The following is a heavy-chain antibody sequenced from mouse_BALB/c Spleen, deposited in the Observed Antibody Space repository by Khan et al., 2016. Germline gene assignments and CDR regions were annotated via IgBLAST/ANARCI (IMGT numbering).Heavy chain of an antibody. J-gene: IGHJ4*01. CDR1: GYTFSSYW. CDR3: ARPYGNYAMDY. D-gene: IGHD2-10*02. V-gene: IGHV1-9*01. CDR2: ILPGSGST. Sequence: QVQLKQSGAELMKPGASVKISCKATGYTFSSYWIEWVKQRPGHGLEWIGEILPGSGSTNYNEKFKGKATFTADTSSNTVYMQLSSLTSEDSAVYYCARPYGNYAMDYWGQGTSVTVSS.